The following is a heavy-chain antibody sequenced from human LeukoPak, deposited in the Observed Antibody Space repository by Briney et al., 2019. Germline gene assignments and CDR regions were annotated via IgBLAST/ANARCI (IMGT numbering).Heavy chain of an antibody. Sequence: SVKGSCKASGGIFSPYAINWVRQTPGQGLEWMGRIIPILHQPNYAQKFRDRVTITADESTSTAYMDLSSLRSEDTAVYYCAKGRGSDAFDMWGQGTVVTVSS. V-gene: IGHV1-69*11. J-gene: IGHJ3*02. CDR2: IIPILHQP. CDR1: GGIFSPYA. CDR3: AKGRGSDAFDM.